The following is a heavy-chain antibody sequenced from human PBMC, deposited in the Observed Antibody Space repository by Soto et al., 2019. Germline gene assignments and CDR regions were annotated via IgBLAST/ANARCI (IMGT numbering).Heavy chain of an antibody. J-gene: IGHJ4*02. CDR2: INPSGGST. Sequence: GASVKVSCKASGYTFTSYYMHWVRQAPGQGLEWMGIINPSGGSTSYAQKFQGRVTMTRDTSTSTVYMELSSLRSEDTAVYYCSRDDTFGEPRYYFDYWGQGTLVTVSS. CDR3: SRDDTFGEPRYYFDY. V-gene: IGHV1-46*01. CDR1: GYTFTSYY. D-gene: IGHD3-10*01.